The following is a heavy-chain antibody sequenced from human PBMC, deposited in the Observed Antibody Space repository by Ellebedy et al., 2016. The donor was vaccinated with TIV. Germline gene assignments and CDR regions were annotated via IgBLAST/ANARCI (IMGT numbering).Heavy chain of an antibody. J-gene: IGHJ5*02. Sequence: ASVKVSXXASGYTFTGYYMHWVRQAPGQGLEWMGWINPNSGGTNYAQKFQGRVTMTRDASISTAYMELSRLRSDDTAVYYCARVRGSTNWFNPWGQGTLVTVSS. D-gene: IGHD2-2*01. CDR2: INPNSGGT. CDR1: GYTFTGYY. V-gene: IGHV1-2*02. CDR3: ARVRGSTNWFNP.